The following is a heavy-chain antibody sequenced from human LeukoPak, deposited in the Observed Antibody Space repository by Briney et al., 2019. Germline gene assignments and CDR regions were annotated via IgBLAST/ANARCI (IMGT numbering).Heavy chain of an antibody. CDR3: AREDGYCSDGKCYSYFDS. D-gene: IGHD2-15*01. CDR1: GFTFSHFW. CDR2: IKKTGSET. Sequence: GGSLRLSCAASGFTFSHFWMSWVRQAPGKGLEWVAYIKKTGSETYYVDSVKGRFTITRDNTRNSLFLQMYSLRAEDTAMYFCAREDGYCSDGKCYSYFDSWGQGTLVTVSS. V-gene: IGHV3-7*01. J-gene: IGHJ4*02.